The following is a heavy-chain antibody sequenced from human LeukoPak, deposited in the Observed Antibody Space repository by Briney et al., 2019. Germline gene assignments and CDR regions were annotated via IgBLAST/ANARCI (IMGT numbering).Heavy chain of an antibody. Sequence: ASVKVSCKASGGTFSSYAISWVRQAPGQGLEWMGRIIPIVDIANYAQKFQGRVTITADKSTSTAYMELSSLRSEDTAVYYCARDESRPNGYYYDTPDAFDIWGQGTMVTVSS. CDR1: GGTFSSYA. CDR3: ARDESRPNGYYYDTPDAFDI. V-gene: IGHV1-69*04. J-gene: IGHJ3*02. D-gene: IGHD3-22*01. CDR2: IIPIVDIA.